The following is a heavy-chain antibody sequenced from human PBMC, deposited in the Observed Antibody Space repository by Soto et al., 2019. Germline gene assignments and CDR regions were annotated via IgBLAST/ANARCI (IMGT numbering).Heavy chain of an antibody. J-gene: IGHJ1*01. D-gene: IGHD2-21*01. CDR3: VKNRGGANYHFFD. V-gene: IGHV3-64D*06. Sequence: GGSLRLSCSASGFTFSSYSMHWVRQSPGKGLQYLSHISSDGDRIYYADSVRGRFTISRDNSNNMLYLQMNSLGPDDSAVYYCVKNRGGANYHFFDWGQGTPVTVSS. CDR1: GFTFSSYS. CDR2: ISSDGDRI.